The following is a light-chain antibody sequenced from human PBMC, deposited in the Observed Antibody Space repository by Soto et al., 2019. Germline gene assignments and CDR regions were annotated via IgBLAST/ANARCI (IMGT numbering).Light chain of an antibody. CDR1: SSDVGGYKY. CDR2: DVT. Sequence: QSVLTQPASVSESPGQSITISCTGSSSDVGGYKYVSWYQQHPGKAPKLLIYDVTNRPSGVSNRFSGSKSGYTASLTISGLQSEDEADYYCSSYKSFKTLVFGTGTKVTV. V-gene: IGLV2-14*01. J-gene: IGLJ1*01. CDR3: SSYKSFKTLV.